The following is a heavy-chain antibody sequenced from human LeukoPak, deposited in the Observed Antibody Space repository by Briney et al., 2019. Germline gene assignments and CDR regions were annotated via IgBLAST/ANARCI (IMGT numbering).Heavy chain of an antibody. V-gene: IGHV4-4*02. CDR2: IYHSGST. Sequence: SETLSLTCAVSGGSISCSNWWSWVRQPPGKGLEWIGEIYHSGSTNYNPSLKSRVTISVDKSKNQFSLKLSSVTAADTAVYYCARDNRGSPFAFDIWGQGTMVTVSS. CDR3: ARDNRGSPFAFDI. D-gene: IGHD3-16*01. CDR1: GGSISCSNW. J-gene: IGHJ3*02.